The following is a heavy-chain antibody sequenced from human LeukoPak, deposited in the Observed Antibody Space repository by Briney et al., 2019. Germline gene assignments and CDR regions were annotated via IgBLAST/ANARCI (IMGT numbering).Heavy chain of an antibody. CDR2: ISYNGSHQ. V-gene: IGHV3-30*04. D-gene: IGHD3-3*01. CDR1: GFTFSTYA. J-gene: IGHJ4*02. Sequence: GRSLRLSCAASGFTFSTYAMHWVRQAPGKGLEWLTVISYNGSHQYYSDSVRGRFTISRDNSRNSVFLQINRLRPEDTAVYYCATSIRHITISSWGQGTLVTVSS. CDR3: ATSIRHITISS.